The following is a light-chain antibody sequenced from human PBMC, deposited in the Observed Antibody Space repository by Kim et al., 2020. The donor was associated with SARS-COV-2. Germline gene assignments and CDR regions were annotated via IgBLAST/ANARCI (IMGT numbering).Light chain of an antibody. CDR1: IMGEKC. CDR2: QDT. CDR3: QAWDSSTWV. Sequence: GRRARTTCCGEIMGEKCARWYQEKPGQSPVLVIYQDTKRPAGIPERFSGSNSGNTATLTIGGTQAMDEADYYCQAWDSSTWVFGGGTQLTVL. V-gene: IGLV3-1*01. J-gene: IGLJ3*02.